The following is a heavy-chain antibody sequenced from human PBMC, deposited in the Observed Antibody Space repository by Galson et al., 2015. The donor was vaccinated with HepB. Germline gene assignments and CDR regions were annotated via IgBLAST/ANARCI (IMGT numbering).Heavy chain of an antibody. CDR2: IGYDGSNK. V-gene: IGHV3-33*01. D-gene: IGHD1-26*01. CDR3: ARGLGIWYFDL. J-gene: IGHJ2*01. Sequence: SLRLSCAASGITFGSYGMHWVRRAPGKGLEWVADIGYDGSNKYYADSVRGRFTISRDNSKNTLYLQMNSLRVEDTAVYYCARGLGIWYFDLWGRGTLVTVSS. CDR1: GITFGSYG.